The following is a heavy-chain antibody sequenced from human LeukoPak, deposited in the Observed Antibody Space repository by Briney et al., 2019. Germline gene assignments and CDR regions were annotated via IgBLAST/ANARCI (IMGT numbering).Heavy chain of an antibody. V-gene: IGHV4-34*01. CDR2: INHSGST. CDR3: AAEHEPGIAPS. Sequence: SETLSLTCAVYGGSFSGYYWSWIRQPPGKGLEWIGEINHSGSTNYNPSLKSRVTISVATSKTQFSLKLSSVTAADTAVYYCAAEHEPGIAPSWGQGTLVTVSS. J-gene: IGHJ5*02. D-gene: IGHD6-13*01. CDR1: GGSFSGYY.